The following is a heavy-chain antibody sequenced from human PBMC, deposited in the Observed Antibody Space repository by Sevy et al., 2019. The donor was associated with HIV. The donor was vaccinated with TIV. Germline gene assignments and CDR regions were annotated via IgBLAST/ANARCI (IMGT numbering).Heavy chain of an antibody. CDR3: TRGRTPVRGTSAYYFDY. J-gene: IGHJ4*02. Sequence: GGSLRLSCAASGFTFSGSAMHWVRQASGKGLEWVGCIRSKANSYATAYAASVKGRFTISRDDSKNTAYLQMNSPKTEDTAVYYCTRGRTPVRGTSAYYFDYWGQGTLVTVSS. CDR2: IRSKANSYAT. CDR1: GFTFSGSA. D-gene: IGHD3-10*01. V-gene: IGHV3-73*01.